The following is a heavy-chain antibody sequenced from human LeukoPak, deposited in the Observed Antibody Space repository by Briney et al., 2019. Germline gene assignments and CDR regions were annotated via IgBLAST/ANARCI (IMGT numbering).Heavy chain of an antibody. Sequence: GGSLRLSCAASGFTFSDSWMSWVRQAPGKGLEWVANMNQDGSAKGYVDSVKGRFTISRDNAKNSLYLQMNSLRGEDTAVYYCARWANTIDYWGQGTLVTVSS. CDR1: GFTFSDSW. V-gene: IGHV3-7*01. CDR2: MNQDGSAK. CDR3: ARWANTIDY. J-gene: IGHJ4*02.